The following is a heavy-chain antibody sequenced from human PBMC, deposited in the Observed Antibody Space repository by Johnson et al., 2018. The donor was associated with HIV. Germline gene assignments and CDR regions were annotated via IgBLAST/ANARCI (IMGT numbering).Heavy chain of an antibody. CDR3: ARARDWNYGDI. CDR2: IQYDGSNK. J-gene: IGHJ3*02. Sequence: QVQLVESGGGVVQPGGSLRLSCAASGFTFSSYGMHWVRQTPGKGLAWVAFIQYDGSNKYYADSLKGRFTISRDNSKNTVYLQMNSLRPEDTAVYYCARARDWNYGDIWGQGTMVTVSS. D-gene: IGHD1-7*01. CDR1: GFTFSSYG. V-gene: IGHV3-30*02.